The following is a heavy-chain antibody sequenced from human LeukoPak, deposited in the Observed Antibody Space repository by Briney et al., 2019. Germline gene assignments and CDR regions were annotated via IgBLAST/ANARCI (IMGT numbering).Heavy chain of an antibody. Sequence: GGSLRLSCAASGFTFSSYAMHWVRQAPGKGLEWVAVISYDGSNKYYADSVKGRFTISRDNSKNTLYLQMNSLRAEDTAVYYCARDAAPIVLMVYAVSYYFDYWGQGTLVTVSS. D-gene: IGHD2-8*01. CDR1: GFTFSSYA. CDR2: ISYDGSNK. J-gene: IGHJ4*02. V-gene: IGHV3-30-3*01. CDR3: ARDAAPIVLMVYAVSYYFDY.